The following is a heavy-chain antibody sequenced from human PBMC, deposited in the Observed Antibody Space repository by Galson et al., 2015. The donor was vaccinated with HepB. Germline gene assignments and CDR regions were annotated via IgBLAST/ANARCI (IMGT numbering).Heavy chain of an antibody. V-gene: IGHV4-61*02. J-gene: IGHJ5*02. CDR2: IYTSWST. CDR3: ARGRVWSGYPREWWFDP. Sequence: TLSLTCTVSGGSISSGSYYWSWIRQPAGKGLEWIGRIYTSWSTNYNPSLKSRVTMSVDTSKNQFSLKLSSVTAADTAVYYCARGRVWSGYPREWWFDPWCHGTLLTVSS. CDR1: GGSISSGSYY. D-gene: IGHD3-3*01.